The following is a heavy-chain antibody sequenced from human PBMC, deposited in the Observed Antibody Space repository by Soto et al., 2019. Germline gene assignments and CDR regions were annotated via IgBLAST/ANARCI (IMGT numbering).Heavy chain of an antibody. V-gene: IGHV3-7*05. CDR2: IKQDGSEK. D-gene: IGHD6-19*01. Sequence: GGSLRLSCAASGFTFSSYWMSWVRQAPGKGLEWVANIKQDGSEKYYVDSVKGRFTISRDNAKSSLYLQMNSLRAEDTAVYYCAREGYSSGWYEGNWGQGTLVTVSS. J-gene: IGHJ4*02. CDR3: AREGYSSGWYEGN. CDR1: GFTFSSYW.